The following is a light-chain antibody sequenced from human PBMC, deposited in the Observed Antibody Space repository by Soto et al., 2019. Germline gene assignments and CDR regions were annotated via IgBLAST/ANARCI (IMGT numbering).Light chain of an antibody. V-gene: IGLV2-14*01. CDR2: EVS. Sequence: QSALTQPASVSGSPGQSITISCTGTSSDVGGYNYVSWYQQHPGKAPKLMIYEVSNRPSGVSNRFSGSKSGNTASLTISGLQAEDEADYYCSSSAPESTYVFGTGTKLTVL. J-gene: IGLJ1*01. CDR1: SSDVGGYNY. CDR3: SSSAPESTYV.